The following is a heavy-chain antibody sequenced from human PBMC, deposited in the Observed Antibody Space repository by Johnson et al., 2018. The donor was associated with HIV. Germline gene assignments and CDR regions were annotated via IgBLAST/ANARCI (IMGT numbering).Heavy chain of an antibody. Sequence: EQLVESGGGLVQPGGSLRLSCAASGFTFSSYDMHWVRQATGKGLERVSAIGTAGDTYYPGSVKGRFTISRANAKNSLYLQRNSLRAGDTAVYYCARARGAREWGLLPPVDAFDIWGQGTMVTVSS. CDR3: ARARGAREWGLLPPVDAFDI. CDR2: IGTAGDT. D-gene: IGHD1-26*01. J-gene: IGHJ3*02. V-gene: IGHV3-13*01. CDR1: GFTFSSYD.